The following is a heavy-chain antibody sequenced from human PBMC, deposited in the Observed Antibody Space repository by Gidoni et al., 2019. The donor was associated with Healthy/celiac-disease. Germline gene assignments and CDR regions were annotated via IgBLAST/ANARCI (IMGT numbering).Heavy chain of an antibody. CDR1: GYTFTGYY. V-gene: IGHV1-2*02. Sequence: QVQLVQSGAEVKKPGASVKVSCKASGYTFTGYYMHWVRQAPGQGLGWIGWINPNSGGTNYAQKFQGRVTMTRDTSISTAYMGLSRLRSDDTAVYYCARDMIRACSGGSCYVGNYYYYYMDVWGKGTTVTVSS. J-gene: IGHJ6*03. CDR3: ARDMIRACSGGSCYVGNYYYYYMDV. D-gene: IGHD2-15*01. CDR2: INPNSGGT.